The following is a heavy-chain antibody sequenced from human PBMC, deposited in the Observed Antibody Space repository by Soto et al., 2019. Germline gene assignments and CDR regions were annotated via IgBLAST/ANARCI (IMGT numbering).Heavy chain of an antibody. Sequence: QVQLVESGGGVVQPGRSLRLSCAASGFTFSSYAMHWFRQAPGKGLEWVAVISYDGSNKYYADSVKGRFTVSRDNSKNTLYLQLNSLRAEDTAVYYCARDGGLYSSGWYASWFDPWGQGTLVTVSS. CDR3: ARDGGLYSSGWYASWFDP. J-gene: IGHJ5*02. CDR2: ISYDGSNK. CDR1: GFTFSSYA. V-gene: IGHV3-30-3*01. D-gene: IGHD6-19*01.